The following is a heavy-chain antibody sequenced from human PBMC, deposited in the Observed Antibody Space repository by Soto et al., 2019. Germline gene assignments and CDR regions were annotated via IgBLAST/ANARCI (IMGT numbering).Heavy chain of an antibody. V-gene: IGHV3-23*01. CDR3: ASGYCSSTSCYPYYYYYCMDV. D-gene: IGHD2-2*01. CDR1: GFTFSSYA. Sequence: EVQLLESGGGLVQPGGSLRLSCAASGFTFSSYAMSWVRQAPGKGLEWVSAISGSGGSTYYADSVKGRFTISRDNSKNPLYLQMNSLRAEDTAVYYCASGYCSSTSCYPYYYYYCMDVWGQGTTVTVSS. J-gene: IGHJ6*02. CDR2: ISGSGGST.